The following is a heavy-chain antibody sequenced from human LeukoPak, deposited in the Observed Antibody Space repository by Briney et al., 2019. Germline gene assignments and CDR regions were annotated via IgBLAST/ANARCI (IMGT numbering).Heavy chain of an antibody. Sequence: GGSLRLSCAASGFTFNSYSMNWVRQAPGKGLEWVAVISYDGSNKYYADSVKGRFTISRDNSKNTLYLQMNSLRAEDTAVYYCARGPLGSSGSGDAFDIWGQGTMVTVSS. V-gene: IGHV3-30*03. D-gene: IGHD3-22*01. CDR3: ARGPLGSSGSGDAFDI. CDR2: ISYDGSNK. J-gene: IGHJ3*02. CDR1: GFTFNSYS.